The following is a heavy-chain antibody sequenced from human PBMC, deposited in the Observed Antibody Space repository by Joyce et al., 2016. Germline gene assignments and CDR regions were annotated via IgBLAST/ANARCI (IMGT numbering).Heavy chain of an antibody. Sequence: EVQLVQSGAEVKKPGESLKISCKGSGYSFTNYYIGWVRQMPGKGLERMVIIYPGDSETRYGPSFQGQVTISVDKSITTAYLQWSSLKAADTAMYYCATVVVTGGSFGLDIWGQGTMVTVSS. D-gene: IGHD2-21*02. CDR3: ATVVVTGGSFGLDI. CDR2: IYPGDSET. J-gene: IGHJ3*02. CDR1: GYSFTNYY. V-gene: IGHV5-51*01.